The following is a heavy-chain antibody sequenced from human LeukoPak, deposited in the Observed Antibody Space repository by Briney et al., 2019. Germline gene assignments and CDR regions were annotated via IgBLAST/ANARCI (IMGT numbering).Heavy chain of an antibody. D-gene: IGHD3-22*01. J-gene: IGHJ4*02. CDR2: INPNSGGT. V-gene: IGHV1-2*02. Sequence: VASVKVSCKASGYTFTGYYMHWVRQAPGQGLEWMGWINPNSGGTNYAQKFQGRVTMTRDTSISTAYMELSGLRSDDTAVYYCARGGRYYYDSSGSFDYWGQGTLVTVSS. CDR1: GYTFTGYY. CDR3: ARGGRYYYDSSGSFDY.